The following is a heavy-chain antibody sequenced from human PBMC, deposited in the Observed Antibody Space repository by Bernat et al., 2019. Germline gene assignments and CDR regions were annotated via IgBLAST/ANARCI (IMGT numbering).Heavy chain of an antibody. CDR3: ARVSCGGDCYYRWFDP. CDR1: GYTFTSYG. V-gene: IGHV1-18*01. J-gene: IGHJ5*02. CDR2: ISAYNGNT. D-gene: IGHD2-21*02. Sequence: QVQLVQSGAEVKKPGASVKVSCKASGYTFTSYGISWVRQAPGQGLERMGWISAYNGNTNYAQKLQGRVTMTTDTSTSTAYMELRSLRSDDTAVYYCARVSCGGDCYYRWFDPWGQGTLVTVSS.